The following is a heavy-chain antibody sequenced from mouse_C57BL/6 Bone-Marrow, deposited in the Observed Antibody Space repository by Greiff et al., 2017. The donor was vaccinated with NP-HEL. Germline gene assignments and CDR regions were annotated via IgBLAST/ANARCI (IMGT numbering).Heavy chain of an antibody. CDR3: ARGGSLLWTLGY. Sequence: QVQLQQPGAELVKPGASVKMSCKASGYTFTSYWITWVKQRPGQGLEWIGDIYPGSGSTNYNEKFKSKATLTVDTSSSTAYMQLSSLTSEDSAVYYCARGGSLLWTLGYWGQGTTLTVSS. V-gene: IGHV1-55*01. J-gene: IGHJ2*01. CDR1: GYTFTSYW. CDR2: IYPGSGST. D-gene: IGHD2-1*01.